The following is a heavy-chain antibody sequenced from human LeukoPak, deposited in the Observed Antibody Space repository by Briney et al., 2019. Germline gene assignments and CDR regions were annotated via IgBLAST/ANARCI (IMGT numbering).Heavy chain of an antibody. J-gene: IGHJ4*02. CDR2: VSFDGTNK. CDR1: GFTFSGYA. Sequence: GRSLRLSCAASGFTFSGYAMHWDRRAPGKGLEYMAGVSFDGTNKYYADSVKGRFTISRDNSRNTLYLQINSLRTADTALYYCARDGPLQSLDYWGQGTLVTVSS. D-gene: IGHD4-11*01. CDR3: ARDGPLQSLDY. V-gene: IGHV3-30*04.